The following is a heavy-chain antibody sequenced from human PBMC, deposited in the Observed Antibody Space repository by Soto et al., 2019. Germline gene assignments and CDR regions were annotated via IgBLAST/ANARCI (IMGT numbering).Heavy chain of an antibody. CDR2: ISGTGYNT. Sequence: EVQLLESGGGLVRPGGSLRLSCAASGFTFSSYAMNWVRQSPGKGLEWVPAISGTGYNTYYADSLKGPFTISRNNSKNTMSLKMNSLRAEDTAVYYCARDRQFIHPRGGMDVWGQGTAVTVSS. V-gene: IGHV3-23*01. J-gene: IGHJ6*02. CDR1: GFTFSSYA. CDR3: ARDRQFIHPRGGMDV. D-gene: IGHD3-10*01.